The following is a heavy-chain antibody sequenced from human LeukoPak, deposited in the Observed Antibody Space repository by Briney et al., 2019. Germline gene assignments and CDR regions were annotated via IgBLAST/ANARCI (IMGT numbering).Heavy chain of an antibody. CDR1: GFTFSSYG. Sequence: GGTLRLSCAASGFTFSSYGMSWVRQAPGKGLEWVSFIYSAGSTHYSDSVKGRFTISIDNSKNTLYLQMNSLRAEDTAVYYCARRAGAYTHPYDYWGQGTLVTVS. V-gene: IGHV3-53*01. CDR2: IYSAGST. D-gene: IGHD3-16*01. J-gene: IGHJ4*02. CDR3: ARRAGAYTHPYDY.